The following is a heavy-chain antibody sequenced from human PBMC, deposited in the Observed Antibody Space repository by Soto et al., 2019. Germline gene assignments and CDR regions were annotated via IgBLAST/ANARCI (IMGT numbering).Heavy chain of an antibody. D-gene: IGHD1-26*01. J-gene: IGHJ4*02. V-gene: IGHV4-61*08. CDR2: IYSSGST. CDR3: ARDGSGSPGSADY. CDR1: GGSISSGDYY. Sequence: PSETLSLTCTVSGGSISSGDYYWSWIRQPPGKGLEWIGYIYSSGSTNYNPSLKSRVTISVDTSKNQFSLKVSPVTAADTAVYYCARDGSGSPGSADYWGQGTLVTVSS.